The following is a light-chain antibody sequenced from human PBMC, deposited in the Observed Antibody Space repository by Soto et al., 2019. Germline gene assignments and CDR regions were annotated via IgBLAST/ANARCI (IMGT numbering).Light chain of an antibody. CDR3: QQYNSFSRT. CDR2: DAS. CDR1: QSIRNW. Sequence: DIQMTQSPSTLSASVGDRVTITCRASQSIRNWLAWYQQKPGKAPNVLIYDASILKSGVPSRFSGSGSGTEFTLTISSLQPDDFATYYCQQYNSFSRTFGQGTKVEIK. V-gene: IGKV1-5*01. J-gene: IGKJ1*01.